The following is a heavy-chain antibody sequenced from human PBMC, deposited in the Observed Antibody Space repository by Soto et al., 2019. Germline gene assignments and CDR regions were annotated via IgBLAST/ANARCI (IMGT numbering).Heavy chain of an antibody. V-gene: IGHV3-23*01. J-gene: IGHJ6*02. D-gene: IGHD3-22*01. CDR3: VKFPVITASYYYQDMDV. CDR1: GFPFTTYP. Sequence: EVQLLESGGGLVQPGGSLRLSCAASGFPFTTYPMNWVRQAPGKGLEWVSYISGSGISTSYEDSVKGRFAISRDISKNMVSLQMNSLRAEDTAVYYCVKFPVITASYYYQDMDVWGRGTTVTVSS. CDR2: ISGSGIST.